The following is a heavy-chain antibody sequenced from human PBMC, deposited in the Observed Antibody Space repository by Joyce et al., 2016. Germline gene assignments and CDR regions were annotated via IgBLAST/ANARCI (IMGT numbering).Heavy chain of an antibody. CDR2: INPDRGDT. V-gene: IGHV1-2*02. CDR1: GFSFSGYY. J-gene: IGHJ4*02. Sequence: QVQLVQSGAVVKNPGASVKVSCKASGFSFSGYYIHWVRQAPGQGLEWMGWINPDRGDTIYAQKFQGRVTMTRDTSISTVYLELGRLTSDDTALYYCAREYGGTFYFDYWGQVTLVTVSS. D-gene: IGHD4-23*01. CDR3: AREYGGTFYFDY.